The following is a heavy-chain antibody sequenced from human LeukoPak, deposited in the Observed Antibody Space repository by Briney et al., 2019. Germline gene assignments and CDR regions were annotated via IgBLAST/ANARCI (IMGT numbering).Heavy chain of an antibody. V-gene: IGHV3-23*01. CDR2: ISGSGGST. CDR1: GFTFSSYA. CDR3: AKDRNYYDVINAFDI. D-gene: IGHD3-22*01. J-gene: IGHJ3*02. Sequence: PGGSLRLSCAASGFTFSSYAMSWVRQAPGKGLEWVSAISGSGGSTYYADSVKGRFAISRDNSKNTLYLQMNSLRAEDTAVYYCAKDRNYYDVINAFDIWGQGTMVTVSS.